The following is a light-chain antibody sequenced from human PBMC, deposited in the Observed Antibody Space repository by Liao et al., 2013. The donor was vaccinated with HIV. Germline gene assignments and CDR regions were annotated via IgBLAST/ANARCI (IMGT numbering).Light chain of an antibody. V-gene: IGLV3-21*01. CDR3: QAWDSTTVV. CDR2: YDS. CDR1: IITSKR. J-gene: IGLJ2*01. Sequence: SYELTQPPSVSVAPGMTARITCGGDIITSKRVHWYQQRPGQAPLLVISYDSNRPSGIPERFSGSNSGNTATLTISGTQAMDEADYYCQAWDSTTVVFGGGTKLTVL.